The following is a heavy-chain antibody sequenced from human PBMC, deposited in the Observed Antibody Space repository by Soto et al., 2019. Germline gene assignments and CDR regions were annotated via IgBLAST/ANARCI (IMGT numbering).Heavy chain of an antibody. CDR3: ARDTALELLGWHWFDP. Sequence: QVPLVQSGAEVKKPGASVKVSCKASGYTFTSYDINWVRQATGQGLEWMGWMNPNSGNTGYAQKFQGRVTMTRNTSISTAYMELSSLRSEDTAVYYCARDTALELLGWHWFDPWGQGTLVTVSS. CDR2: MNPNSGNT. CDR1: GYTFTSYD. D-gene: IGHD1-7*01. V-gene: IGHV1-8*01. J-gene: IGHJ5*02.